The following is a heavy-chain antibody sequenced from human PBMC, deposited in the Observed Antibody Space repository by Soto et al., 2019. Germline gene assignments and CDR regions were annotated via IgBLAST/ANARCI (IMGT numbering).Heavy chain of an antibody. D-gene: IGHD1-1*01. J-gene: IGHJ4*02. Sequence: GGSLRLSCVGSGFDVTTNCMRWVRQAPGKGLECVSIVCTGGATHYTDSVKGRFTISRDRSKNTVHLQMNNVRAEDTAVYYCVRDKRTISGIFPGYWGQGTQVTVSS. V-gene: IGHV3-53*01. CDR3: VRDKRTISGIFPGY. CDR2: VCTGGAT. CDR1: GFDVTTNC.